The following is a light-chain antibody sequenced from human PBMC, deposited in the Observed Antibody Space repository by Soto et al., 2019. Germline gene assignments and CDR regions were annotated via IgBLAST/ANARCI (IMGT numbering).Light chain of an antibody. Sequence: QLVLTQSPSASASLGTSVKLTCTLSSGHSSYAIAWHQQQPEKGPRYLMKLNSDGSHSKGDGIPDRFSGSSSGAERYLTISSLQSEDDADYYCQTWTTGIQVFGGGTQLTVL. CDR2: LNSDGSH. J-gene: IGLJ2*01. V-gene: IGLV4-69*01. CDR3: QTWTTGIQV. CDR1: SGHSSYA.